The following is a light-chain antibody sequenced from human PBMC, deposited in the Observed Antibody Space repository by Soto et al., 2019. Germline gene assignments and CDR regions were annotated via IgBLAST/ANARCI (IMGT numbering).Light chain of an antibody. CDR3: SSYTSSSTPGV. V-gene: IGLV2-14*01. J-gene: IGLJ3*02. CDR2: EVS. Sequence: QSALTQPRSVSGSPGQSVTISCTGTSSDVGGYNYVSWYQQHPGKAPKLMIYEVSNRPSGVSNRFSGSKSGNTASLTISGLQAEDEADYYCSSYTSSSTPGVFGGGTKLTVL. CDR1: SSDVGGYNY.